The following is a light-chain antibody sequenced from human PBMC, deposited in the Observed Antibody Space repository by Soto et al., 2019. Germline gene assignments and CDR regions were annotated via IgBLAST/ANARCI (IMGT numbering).Light chain of an antibody. CDR3: QQLSRYPLT. CDR1: QALSTY. J-gene: IGKJ4*02. V-gene: IGKV1-9*01. Sequence: DIQLTQSPSVLSASVGDPVTITCRASQALSTYLAWYQQKPGKAPDLLIYSASTLQSGVPSRFSGSGSETEFSLTIRALQPEDFATYYCQQLSRYPLTVGGGTNVDIQ. CDR2: SAS.